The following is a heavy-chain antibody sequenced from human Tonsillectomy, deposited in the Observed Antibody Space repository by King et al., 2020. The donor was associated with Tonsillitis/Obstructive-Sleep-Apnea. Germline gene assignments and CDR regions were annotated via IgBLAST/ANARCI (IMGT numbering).Heavy chain of an antibody. Sequence: QLQESGPGLVKPSETLSLTCTVSGGSLSGYYWSWIRQPPGKGLEWIGYIYYSGSTNYNPSLNSGVTISVDTSKSHFSLNLSSVTAADTAVYYCARSHSSGYPYYYYSSMDVWGKGTTVTVSS. V-gene: IGHV4-59*01. CDR3: ARSHSSGYPYYYYSSMDV. D-gene: IGHD3-3*01. CDR2: IYYSGST. CDR1: GGSLSGYY. J-gene: IGHJ6*03.